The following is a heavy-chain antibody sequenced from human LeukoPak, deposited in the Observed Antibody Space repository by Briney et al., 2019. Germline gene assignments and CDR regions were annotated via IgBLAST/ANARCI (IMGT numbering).Heavy chain of an antibody. J-gene: IGHJ6*02. V-gene: IGHV3-21*01. CDR3: ASLDIVVVTAIYGMDV. CDR2: ISGSSSYI. CDR1: GFTFNSYS. Sequence: GGSLRLSCAASGFTFNSYSMSWVRQAPGKGLEWVSSISGSSSYIYYADSVKGRFTISRDNAKKSLYLQMNSLRAEDTAVYYCASLDIVVVTAIYGMDVWGQGTTVTVSS. D-gene: IGHD2-21*02.